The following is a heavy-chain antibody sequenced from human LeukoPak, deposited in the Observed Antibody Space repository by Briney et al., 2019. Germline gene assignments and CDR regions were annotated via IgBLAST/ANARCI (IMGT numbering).Heavy chain of an antibody. Sequence: SGTLSLTCAVSGDSISSSQWWSWVRQPPGKGLEWIGYIYYSGSTNYNPSLKSRVTISVDTSKNQFSLKLSSVTAADTAVYYCATSYDRDAFDIWGQGTMVTVSS. V-gene: IGHV4-4*02. CDR3: ATSYDRDAFDI. CDR2: IYYSGST. J-gene: IGHJ3*02. D-gene: IGHD3-9*01. CDR1: GDSISSSQW.